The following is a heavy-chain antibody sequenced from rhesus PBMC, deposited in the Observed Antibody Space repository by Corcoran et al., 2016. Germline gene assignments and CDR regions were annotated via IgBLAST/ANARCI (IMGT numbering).Heavy chain of an antibody. CDR2: IHGSGSNT. J-gene: IGHJ4*01. V-gene: IGHV4S11*01. D-gene: IGHD6-25*01. CDR1: GCSISSTY. Sequence: QLQESGPGLVKPSETLSLTCAVSGCSISSTYGMWIRQAPGKGLEWVGYIHGSGSNTNYNPSLKSRVTLSVDTSKNQVSLTLTSVSVADTALYYCARVGSRNSYDYWGQGVLVTISS. CDR3: ARVGSRNSYDY.